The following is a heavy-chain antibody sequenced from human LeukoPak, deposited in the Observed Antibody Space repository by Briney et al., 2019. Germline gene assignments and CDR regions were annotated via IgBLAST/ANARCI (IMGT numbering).Heavy chain of an antibody. CDR2: IYYNGNT. V-gene: IGHV4-59*01. D-gene: IGHD3-10*01. J-gene: IGHJ4*02. CDR1: GGSISSYY. CDR3: ARLLGSGSSDY. Sequence: SETLSLTCTVSGGSISSYYWSWIRQPPGKGLEWIGYIYYNGNTEYNPSLKSRVTISVDTSKNQFSLKLSSVTAADTAVYYCARLLGSGSSDYWGQGILVTVSS.